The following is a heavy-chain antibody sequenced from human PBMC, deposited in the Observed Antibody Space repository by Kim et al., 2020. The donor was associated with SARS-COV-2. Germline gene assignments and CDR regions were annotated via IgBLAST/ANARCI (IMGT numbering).Heavy chain of an antibody. CDR2: INPNSGGT. CDR1: GYTFTDFY. D-gene: IGHD6-19*01. Sequence: ASVKVSCKASGYTFTDFYIHWVRQAPGQGLEWMGWINPNSGGTKYAEKFQGGVTMTRDTSISTAYMELNRLTSDDTAVFYCATLLRLVGSGPGGYWGQGTLVTVSS. J-gene: IGHJ4*02. V-gene: IGHV1-2*02. CDR3: ATLLRLVGSGPGGY.